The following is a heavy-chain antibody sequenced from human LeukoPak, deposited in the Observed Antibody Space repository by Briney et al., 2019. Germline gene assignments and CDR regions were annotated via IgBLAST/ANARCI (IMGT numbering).Heavy chain of an antibody. Sequence: GGSLRLSCTSSGFTFRDFPMTWVRQAPGKGLEWVGYIRSKAYGGSTEYAASVKGRFTISRDDSKSIAYLQMNNLKAEDTAVYYCTRGSGRYEYWGQGTLVIVSS. CDR2: IRSKAYGGST. J-gene: IGHJ4*02. CDR3: TRGSGRYEY. V-gene: IGHV3-49*04. CDR1: GFTFRDFP.